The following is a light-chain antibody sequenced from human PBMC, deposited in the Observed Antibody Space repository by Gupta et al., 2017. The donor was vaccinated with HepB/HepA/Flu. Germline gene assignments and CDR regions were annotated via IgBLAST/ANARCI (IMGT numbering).Light chain of an antibody. CDR2: LGS. CDR1: QNLLHSNGNNY. J-gene: IGKJ2*01. CDR3: MEALQFPYI. V-gene: IGKV2-28*01. Sequence: DIVMTQSPLSLPVTPGEPASISCRSSQNLLHSNGNNYLEWYLQKPGQSPQLLIQLGSTRAPGVPDRFSGSGSGTDFTLKISRVEAEDVGVYYCMEALQFPYIFGQGTKLEIK.